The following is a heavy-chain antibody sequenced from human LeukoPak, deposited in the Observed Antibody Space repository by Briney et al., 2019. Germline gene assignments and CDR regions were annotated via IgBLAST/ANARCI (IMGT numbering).Heavy chain of an antibody. CDR3: ARERDGDKQS. J-gene: IGHJ3*01. CDR1: GGSISGYY. V-gene: IGHV4-59*01. Sequence: SETLSLTCTVSGGSISGYYWSWIPETPGPGLGWIGYIYYSGGANYNPSLKSRVTISIDTSKNQFSLNLTSVTAADTALYYCARERDGDKQSWGRGTMVTVSS. CDR2: IYYSGGA.